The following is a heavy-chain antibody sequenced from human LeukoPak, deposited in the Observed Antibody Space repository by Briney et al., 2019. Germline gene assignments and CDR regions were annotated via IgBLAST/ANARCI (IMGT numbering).Heavy chain of an antibody. CDR3: ARGWGRAAAGTGLIDY. Sequence: GGSLRLSCAASGFTFSSYWMSWVRQAPGKGLGWVANIKQDGSEKYYVDSVKGRFTISRDNAKNSLYLQMNSLRAEDTAVYYCARGWGRAAAGTGLIDYWGQGTLVTVSS. D-gene: IGHD6-13*01. V-gene: IGHV3-7*01. J-gene: IGHJ4*02. CDR2: IKQDGSEK. CDR1: GFTFSSYW.